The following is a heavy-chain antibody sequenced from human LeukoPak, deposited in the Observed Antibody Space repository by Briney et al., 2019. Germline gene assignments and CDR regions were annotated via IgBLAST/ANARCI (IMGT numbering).Heavy chain of an antibody. V-gene: IGHV3-30*04. D-gene: IGHD3-3*01. CDR3: ARDFTPEWFDIH. J-gene: IGHJ4*02. Sequence: PGGSLSLSGVASGPAFSSYSMHWAGQAPGKGLEWVGVISYDGSDEYYTDSVKGRFTISRDNSKNTVYLRMNSLRADDTAVYYCARDFTPEWFDIHWGQGTLVTVS. CDR1: GPAFSSYS. CDR2: ISYDGSDE.